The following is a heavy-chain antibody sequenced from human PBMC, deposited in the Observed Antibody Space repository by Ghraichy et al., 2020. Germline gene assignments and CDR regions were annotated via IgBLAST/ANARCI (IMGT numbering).Heavy chain of an antibody. CDR1: GFTFSSYA. V-gene: IGHV3-23*01. D-gene: IGHD3-22*01. CDR3: AKEGNYYDSSGYYYFGAFDI. Sequence: GSLRLSCAASGFTFSSYAMSWVRQAPGKGLEWVSAISGSGGSTYYADSVKGRFTISRDNSKNTLYLQMNSLRAEDTAVYYCAKEGNYYDSSGYYYFGAFDIWGQGTMVTVSS. J-gene: IGHJ3*02. CDR2: ISGSGGST.